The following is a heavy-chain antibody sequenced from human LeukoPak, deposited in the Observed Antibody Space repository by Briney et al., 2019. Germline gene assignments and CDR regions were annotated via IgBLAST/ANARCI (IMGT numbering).Heavy chain of an antibody. V-gene: IGHV4-38-2*02. J-gene: IGHJ5*02. CDR2: IYHSGNT. CDR1: GYSISSGYY. Sequence: SGTLSLTCVVSGYSISSGYYWAWIRQPPGKGLESIGSIYHSGNTYYNPSLKSRVTISIDASKNQFSLKLSSVTAADTAVYYCARDQPSASGFDPWGQGTLVTVSS. CDR3: ARDQPSASGFDP.